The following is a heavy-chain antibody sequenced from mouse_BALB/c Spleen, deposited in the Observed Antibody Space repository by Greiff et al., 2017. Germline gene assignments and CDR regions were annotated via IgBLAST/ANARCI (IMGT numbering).Heavy chain of an antibody. CDR2: IWSGGST. J-gene: IGHJ4*01. Sequence: VNVVESGPGLVQPSQSLSITCTVSGFSLTSYGVHWVRQSPGKGLEWLGVIWSGGSTDYNAAFISRLSISKDNSKSQVFFKMNSLQANDTAIYYCARKGQLGLRNYYAMDYWGQGTSVTVSS. CDR3: ARKGQLGLRNYYAMDY. D-gene: IGHD3-2*01. V-gene: IGHV2-2*02. CDR1: GFSLTSYG.